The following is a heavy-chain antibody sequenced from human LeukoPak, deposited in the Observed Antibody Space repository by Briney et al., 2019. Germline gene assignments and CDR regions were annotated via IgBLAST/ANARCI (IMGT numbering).Heavy chain of an antibody. D-gene: IGHD4-17*01. CDR1: GYTFIGYY. Sequence: ASVKVSCVASGYTFIGYYMHWVRQAPGQGVEWVGWINPNSGGTNYAQKFQGRVTMTRETSISTAYMELSRLRSDDTAVYYCARGGDYGDLVDTFYISGQRTMVTVSS. J-gene: IGHJ3*02. CDR3: ARGGDYGDLVDTFYI. V-gene: IGHV1-2*02. CDR2: INPNSGGT.